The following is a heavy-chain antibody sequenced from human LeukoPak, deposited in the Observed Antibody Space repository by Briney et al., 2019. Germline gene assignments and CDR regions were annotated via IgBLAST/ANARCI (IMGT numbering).Heavy chain of an antibody. J-gene: IGHJ3*02. CDR1: GYTFTGYY. CDR2: INPNSGGT. D-gene: IGHD2-2*01. V-gene: IGHV1-2*04. CDR3: ARQIVVAPDTDAFDI. Sequence: SEKVSCKASGYTFTGYYMHWVRQAPGQGLEWMGWINPNSGGTNYAHKFQGWVTMTRDTSISTAYMEPSRLRSDDSAVDCCARQIVVAPDTDAFDIWGQGTMVTVSS.